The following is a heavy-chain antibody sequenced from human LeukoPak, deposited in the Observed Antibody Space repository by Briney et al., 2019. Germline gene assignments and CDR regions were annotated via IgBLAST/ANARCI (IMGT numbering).Heavy chain of an antibody. CDR3: ARHFDSYGSGTYEY. CDR2: ISYDGSNK. CDR1: GFTFSSYG. V-gene: IGHV3-30*03. J-gene: IGHJ4*02. Sequence: PGRSLRLSCAASGFTFSSYGMHWVRQAPGKGLEWVAVISYDGSNKYYADSVKGRFTISRDNSKNTLYLQMNSLRAEDTAVYYCARHFDSYGSGTYEYWGRGILVTVSS. D-gene: IGHD3-10*01.